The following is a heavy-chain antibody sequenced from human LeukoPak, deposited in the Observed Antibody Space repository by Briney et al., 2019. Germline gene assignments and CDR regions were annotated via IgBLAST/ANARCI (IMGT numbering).Heavy chain of an antibody. V-gene: IGHV1-69*05. J-gene: IGHJ5*02. CDR3: ASSSTSQPRFDP. CDR1: GGTFSSYA. CDR2: IIPIFGTA. Sequence: SVKVSCKASGGTFSSYAISWVRQVPGQGLEWMGGIIPIFGTANYAQKFQGRVTITTDESTSTAYMELSSLRSEDTAVYYCASSSTSQPRFDPWGQGTLVTVSS. D-gene: IGHD2-2*01.